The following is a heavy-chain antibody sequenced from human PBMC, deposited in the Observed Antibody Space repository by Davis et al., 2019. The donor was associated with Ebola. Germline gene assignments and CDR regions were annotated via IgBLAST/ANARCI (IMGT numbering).Heavy chain of an antibody. J-gene: IGHJ3*02. Sequence: ASVKVSCKASGYTFTSYYMHWVRQAPGQGLEWMGIINPSGGSTSYAQKFQGRVTMTRDTSTSTVYMELSSLRSEDTAVYYCAKDPARNYYDSSGDTLDAFDIWGQGTMVTVSS. D-gene: IGHD3-22*01. CDR3: AKDPARNYYDSSGDTLDAFDI. V-gene: IGHV1-46*01. CDR1: GYTFTSYY. CDR2: INPSGGST.